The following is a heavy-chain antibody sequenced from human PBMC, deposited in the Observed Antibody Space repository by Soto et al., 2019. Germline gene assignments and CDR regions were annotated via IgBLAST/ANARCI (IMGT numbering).Heavy chain of an antibody. CDR3: AKDRAAVAGYYYYYGMDV. CDR1: GGTFSSYA. Sequence: QVQLVQSGAEVKKPGSSVKVSCKASGGTFSSYAISWVRQAPGQGLEWMGGIIPIFGTANYAQKFQGRVTITADESTSTAYMELNSLRAEDTAVYYCAKDRAAVAGYYYYYGMDVWGQGTTVTVSS. CDR2: IIPIFGTA. D-gene: IGHD6-19*01. J-gene: IGHJ6*02. V-gene: IGHV1-69*01.